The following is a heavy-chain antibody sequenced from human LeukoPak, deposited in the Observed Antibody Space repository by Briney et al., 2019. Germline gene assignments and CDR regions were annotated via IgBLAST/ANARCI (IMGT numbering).Heavy chain of an antibody. CDR2: IYYGGST. V-gene: IGHV4-39*07. D-gene: IGHD3-10*01. Sequence: SETLSLTCTVSGGSISSSSYYWGWIRQPPGKGLEWIGSIYYGGSTYYNPSLKSRVTISVDTSKNQFSLKLSSVTAADSAVYYCAREGRGVIIGNRFDPWGQGTLVTVSS. J-gene: IGHJ5*02. CDR1: GGSISSSSYY. CDR3: AREGRGVIIGNRFDP.